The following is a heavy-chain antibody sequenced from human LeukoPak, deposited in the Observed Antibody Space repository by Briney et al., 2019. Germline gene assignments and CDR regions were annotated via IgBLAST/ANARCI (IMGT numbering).Heavy chain of an antibody. CDR3: ALGYDYVWGSYRFDY. J-gene: IGHJ4*02. D-gene: IGHD3-16*02. Sequence: GGSLRLSCAASGFTFSSYAMSWVRQAPGKGLEWVSAISGSGGSTYYADSAKGRFTISRDNSKNTLYLQMNSLRAEDTAVYYCALGYDYVWGSYRFDYWGQGTLVTVSS. CDR1: GFTFSSYA. CDR2: ISGSGGST. V-gene: IGHV3-23*01.